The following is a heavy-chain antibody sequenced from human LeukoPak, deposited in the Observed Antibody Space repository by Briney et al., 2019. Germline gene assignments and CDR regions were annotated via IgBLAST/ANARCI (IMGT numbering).Heavy chain of an antibody. V-gene: IGHV3-48*01. CDR2: ISSSSSTI. CDR1: GFTFSSYS. J-gene: IGHJ6*03. Sequence: GGSLRLSCAASGFTFSSYSMNWVRQAPGKGLEWVSYISSSSSTIYYADSVKGRFTISRDNAKNSLYLQMDSLRAEDTAVYYCARVLRYFDWLEGYYMDVWGKGTTVTVSS. CDR3: ARVLRYFDWLEGYYMDV. D-gene: IGHD3-9*01.